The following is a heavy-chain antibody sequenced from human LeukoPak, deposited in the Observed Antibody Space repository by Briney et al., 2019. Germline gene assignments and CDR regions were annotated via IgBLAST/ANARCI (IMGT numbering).Heavy chain of an antibody. CDR2: INPSGGTT. V-gene: IGHV1-46*01. J-gene: IGHJ4*02. CDR1: GYXXTXYY. Sequence: ASVKVSCKASGYXXTXYYXXXXRXAXGXXXXXXXIINPSGGTTSYAQKFQGRVTMTRDTSTSTVYMELSGLRSEDTGVYYCAREPSSGWPNYFDYWGQGTLVTVSS. D-gene: IGHD6-19*01. CDR3: AREPSSGWPNYFDY.